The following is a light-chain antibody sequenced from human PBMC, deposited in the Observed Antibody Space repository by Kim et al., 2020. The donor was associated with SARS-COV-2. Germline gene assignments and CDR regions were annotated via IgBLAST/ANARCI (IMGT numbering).Light chain of an antibody. Sequence: NFMLTQPHSVSESPGKTVTISCTRISGSIASNYVQWYQQRPGSAPTTVIYEDNQRPSGVPDRFSGSIDSSSNSASPTISGLKTEDEADYYCQSYDSSNWVFGGGTKLTVL. V-gene: IGLV6-57*04. J-gene: IGLJ3*02. CDR2: EDN. CDR3: QSYDSSNWV. CDR1: SGSIASNY.